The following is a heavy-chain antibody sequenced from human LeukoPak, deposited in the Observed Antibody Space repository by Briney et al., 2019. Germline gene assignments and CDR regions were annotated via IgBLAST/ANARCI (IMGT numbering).Heavy chain of an antibody. V-gene: IGHV1-2*02. D-gene: IGHD3-3*01. CDR3: ARDPTPLRDFWSGYSRYWFDP. CDR1: GYTFTGYY. J-gene: IGHJ5*02. Sequence: ASVKVSCKASGYTFTGYYMHWVRQAPGQGLEWMGWINPNSGGTNYAQKFQGRVTMTRDTSISTAYMELSRLRSDGTAVYYCARDPTPLRDFWSGYSRYWFDPWGQGTLVTVSS. CDR2: INPNSGGT.